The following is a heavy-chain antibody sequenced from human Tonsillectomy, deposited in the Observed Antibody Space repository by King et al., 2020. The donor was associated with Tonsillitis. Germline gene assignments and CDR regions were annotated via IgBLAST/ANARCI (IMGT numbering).Heavy chain of an antibody. CDR1: GGSISDTTYF. Sequence: QLQLQESGPGLVKPSETLSLTCTVSGGSISDTTYFWGWIRQPPGKGLEWIGSVYHDGSILYNPSLQSRVTISLHTSKNQFSLKLTSMTAADTAVYYCARPFFYDSGSYFVDYWGQGTLVTVSS. D-gene: IGHD3-10*01. J-gene: IGHJ4*02. CDR2: VYHDGSI. CDR3: ARPFFYDSGSYFVDY. V-gene: IGHV4-39*07.